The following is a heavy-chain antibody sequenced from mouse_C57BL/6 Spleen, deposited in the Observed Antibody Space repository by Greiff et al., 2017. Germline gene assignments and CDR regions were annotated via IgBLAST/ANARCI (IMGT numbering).Heavy chain of an antibody. CDR3: ARRGGHCAMDY. CDR1: GYTFTSYW. D-gene: IGHD1-1*02. CDR2: IDPSGSST. Sequence: QVQLQQSGAELVKPGASVKLSCKASGYTFTSYWMHWVNQRPGQGLEWIGEIDPSGSSTNYNQKFKGKATLTVDKSSSTAYMQLSSLTSEDSAVYYCARRGGHCAMDYWGQGTSVTVSS. V-gene: IGHV1-50*01. J-gene: IGHJ4*01.